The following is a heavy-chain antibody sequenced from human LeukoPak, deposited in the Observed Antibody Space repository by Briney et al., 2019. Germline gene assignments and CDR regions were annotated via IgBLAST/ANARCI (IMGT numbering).Heavy chain of an antibody. V-gene: IGHV1-2*04. CDR1: GYTFTDYY. Sequence: ASVKVSCKASGYTFTDYYIHWVRQAPGQGLEWMGWINPNSGDTKYAQKFQGWATMTRDTSISTAYMELNRLTSDDTAIYSCARGTQGYYYYGMDVWGQGTTVTVSS. CDR3: ARGTQGYYYYGMDV. J-gene: IGHJ6*02. CDR2: INPNSGDT.